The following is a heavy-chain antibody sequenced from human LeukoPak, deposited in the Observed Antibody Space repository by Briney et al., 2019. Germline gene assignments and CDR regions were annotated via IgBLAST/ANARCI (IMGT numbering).Heavy chain of an antibody. D-gene: IGHD3-22*01. V-gene: IGHV4-34*01. Sequence: SSETLSLTHAVYGGCFSGFYWSWVRQPPREGRGWVGGNKHSGSTNYNPSLKSRVTISVDTSKNQFSLKLSSVTAADTAVYYCARIVVAGEYYYYYYGMDVWGQGTTVTVSS. J-gene: IGHJ6*02. CDR2: NKHSGST. CDR1: GGCFSGFY. CDR3: ARIVVAGEYYYYYYGMDV.